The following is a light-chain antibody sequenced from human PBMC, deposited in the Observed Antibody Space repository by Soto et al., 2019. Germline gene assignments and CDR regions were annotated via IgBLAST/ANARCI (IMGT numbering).Light chain of an antibody. CDR3: SLYTSRSTFV. J-gene: IGLJ1*01. CDR2: DVS. Sequence: QSVLTQPRSVSGSPGQSVTISCTGTSSDVGVYNYVSWYQQYPGKAPKIMIYDVSKRPSGVPDRFSGSKSDNTASLTVSGLQAEDEAESSCSLYTSRSTFVFGTRTKVTVL. CDR1: SSDVGVYNY. V-gene: IGLV2-11*01.